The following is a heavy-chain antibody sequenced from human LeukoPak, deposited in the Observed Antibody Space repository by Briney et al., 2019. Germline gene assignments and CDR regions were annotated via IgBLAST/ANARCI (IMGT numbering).Heavy chain of an antibody. CDR1: GFTFSNAW. CDR3: TTDLIGYYDSSGYYAFDP. J-gene: IGHJ5*02. Sequence: GGSLRLSCAASGFTFSNAWMSWVRQAPGKGLEWVGRIKSKTDGGTTDYAAPVNGRFTISRDDSKNTLYLQMNSLKTEDTAVYYCTTDLIGYYDSSGYYAFDPWGQGTLVTVSS. V-gene: IGHV3-15*01. D-gene: IGHD3-22*01. CDR2: IKSKTDGGTT.